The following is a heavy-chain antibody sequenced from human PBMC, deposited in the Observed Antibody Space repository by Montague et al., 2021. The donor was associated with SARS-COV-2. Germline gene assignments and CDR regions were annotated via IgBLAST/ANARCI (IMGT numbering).Heavy chain of an antibody. J-gene: IGHJ6*02. CDR1: GDSVSSNSAA. CDR3: ARHERFDYYYGMDV. Sequence: CAISGDSVSSNSAAWNWIRQSPSRGLEWLGRTYYRSKWYNDYAVSVKSRITINPDTSKNQFSLQLNSVTATDTAVYYCARHERFDYYYGMDVWGRGTTVTVSS. CDR2: TYYRSKWYN. V-gene: IGHV6-1*01. D-gene: IGHD3-10*01.